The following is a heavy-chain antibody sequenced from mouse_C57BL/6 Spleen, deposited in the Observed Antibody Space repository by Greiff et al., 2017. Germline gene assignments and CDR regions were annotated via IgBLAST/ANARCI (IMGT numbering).Heavy chain of an antibody. V-gene: IGHV1-52*01. Sequence: QVQLQQPGAELVRPGSSVKLSCKASGYTFTSYWMHWVKQSHIQGLEWIGNIDPSDSETHYNHKFKDKATLTVDKSSSTAYMQLSGLTSEDSAVYCCGRGDYDGTPAYWGQGTLVTVSA. D-gene: IGHD2-4*01. J-gene: IGHJ3*01. CDR2: IDPSDSET. CDR3: GRGDYDGTPAY. CDR1: GYTFTSYW.